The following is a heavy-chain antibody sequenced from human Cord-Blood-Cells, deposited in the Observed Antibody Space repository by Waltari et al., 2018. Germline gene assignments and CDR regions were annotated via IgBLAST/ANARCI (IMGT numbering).Heavy chain of an antibody. V-gene: IGHV4-59*12. D-gene: IGHD1-26*01. CDR1: GGSIISYY. CDR3: AREPVRMGDY. Sequence: QVQLQESGPGLVKPSETLSLTCTASGGSIISYYLSWIRQPPGKGLEWIGYIYYSGSTNYNPSLKSRVTISVDTSKNQFSLKLSSVTAADTAVYYCAREPVRMGDYWGQGTLVTVSS. CDR2: IYYSGST. J-gene: IGHJ4*02.